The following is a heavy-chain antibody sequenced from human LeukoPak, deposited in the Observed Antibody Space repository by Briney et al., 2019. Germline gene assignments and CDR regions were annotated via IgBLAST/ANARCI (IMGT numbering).Heavy chain of an antibody. CDR1: GYTSTKSY. CDR2: INPGGDNT. Sequence: ASVKVSCKASGYTSTKSYIHWVRQAPGQRLEWMGLINPGGDNTNYAQNFQGRVTMTSDTSARTVYMELSSLRSEDTAIYYCARIRDGYNDAYDIWGQGTVVTVPS. J-gene: IGHJ3*02. D-gene: IGHD5-24*01. CDR3: ARIRDGYNDAYDI. V-gene: IGHV1-46*01.